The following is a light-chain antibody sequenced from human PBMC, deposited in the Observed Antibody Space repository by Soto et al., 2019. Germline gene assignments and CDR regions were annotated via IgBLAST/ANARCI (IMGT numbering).Light chain of an antibody. CDR1: SSNLGAGYD. J-gene: IGLJ2*01. V-gene: IGLV1-40*01. Sequence: QAVVTQPPSVSGAPGQRVTISCTGNSSNLGAGYDVHWYQQLPGAAPKLVIFGNRNRPSGVPERFSGSKSGTSASLAITGLQAEDEADYYCAAWDDSLSGVVFGGGTKVTVL. CDR3: AAWDDSLSGVV. CDR2: GNR.